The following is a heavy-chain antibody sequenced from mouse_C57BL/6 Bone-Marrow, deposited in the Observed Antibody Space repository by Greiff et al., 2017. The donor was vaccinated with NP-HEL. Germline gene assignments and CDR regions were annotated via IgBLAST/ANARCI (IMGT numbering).Heavy chain of an antibody. J-gene: IGHJ4*01. CDR2: ISGGGGNT. Sequence: EVQLVEPGGGLVKPGGSLKLSCAASGFTFSSYTMSWVRQTPEKRLEWVATISGGGGNTYYPDSVKGRTTISRDNAKNTLYLQMSSLRSEDTALYYCAGNYYGSYYYAMDYWGQGTSVTVSS. CDR3: AGNYYGSYYYAMDY. CDR1: GFTFSSYT. V-gene: IGHV5-9*01. D-gene: IGHD1-1*01.